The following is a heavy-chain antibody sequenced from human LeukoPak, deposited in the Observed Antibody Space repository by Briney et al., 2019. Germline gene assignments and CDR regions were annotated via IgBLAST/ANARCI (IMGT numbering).Heavy chain of an antibody. CDR1: GYKFNTYG. J-gene: IGHJ4*02. V-gene: IGHV1-18*01. CDR2: ITMINGNT. CDR3: ASSLTIFGVVH. D-gene: IGHD3-3*01. Sequence: GSVKVSCKASGYKFNTYGFSWVRQAPGQGLEWMGWITMINGNTDYAEKLQGRVTMTIDTSTSTAYMELRSLRSDDTAVYYCASSLTIFGVVHWGQGTLLTVSS.